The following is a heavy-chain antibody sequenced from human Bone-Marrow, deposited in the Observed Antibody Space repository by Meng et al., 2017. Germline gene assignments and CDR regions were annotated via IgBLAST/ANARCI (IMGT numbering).Heavy chain of an antibody. CDR2: ISGSGGST. CDR1: GFTFSSYA. CDR3: AKGLRYFDWLFDY. J-gene: IGHJ4*02. D-gene: IGHD3-9*01. Sequence: GESLKTSCAASGFTFSSYAMSWVRQAPGKGLEWVSAISGSGGSTYYADSVKGRFTISRDNSKNTLYLQMNSLRAEDTAVYYCAKGLRYFDWLFDYWGQGTLVTVSS. V-gene: IGHV3-23*01.